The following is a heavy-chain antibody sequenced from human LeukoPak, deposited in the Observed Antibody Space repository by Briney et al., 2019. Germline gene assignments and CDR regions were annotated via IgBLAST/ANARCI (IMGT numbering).Heavy chain of an antibody. CDR2: ISAYNGNT. Sequence: GASVKVSCKASGYTFTSYGISWVRQPPGQGLEWMGLISAYNGNTNYAQKLPGRVTMTTDTSTSTAYMELRSLRSDDTAVYYCARGPRPIMVRGGEDFDYWGQGTLVTVSS. D-gene: IGHD3-10*01. CDR3: ARGPRPIMVRGGEDFDY. V-gene: IGHV1-18*01. CDR1: GYTFTSYG. J-gene: IGHJ4*02.